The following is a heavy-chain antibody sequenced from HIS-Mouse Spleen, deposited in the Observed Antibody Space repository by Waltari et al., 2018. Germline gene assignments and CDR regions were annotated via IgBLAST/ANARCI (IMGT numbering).Heavy chain of an antibody. CDR3: ARGRRYYGSGSYGSFDY. D-gene: IGHD3-10*01. Sequence: QLQLQESGPGLVKPSETLSLPCTVSGGSISSSSYYWGWIRQPPGKGLEWIGSIYYSGSTYYNPSLKSRVTISVDTSKNQFSLRLSSVTAADTAVYYCARGRRYYGSGSYGSFDYWGQGTLVTVSS. V-gene: IGHV4-39*07. CDR1: GGSISSSSYY. J-gene: IGHJ4*02. CDR2: IYYSGST.